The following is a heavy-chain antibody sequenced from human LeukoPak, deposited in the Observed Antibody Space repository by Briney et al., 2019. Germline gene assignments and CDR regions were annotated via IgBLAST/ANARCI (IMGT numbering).Heavy chain of an antibody. CDR1: GFTFSNYW. CDR2: IKQDGSEK. CDR3: ARDGIHYDFWSGYATRWFDP. V-gene: IGHV3-7*01. J-gene: IGHJ5*02. Sequence: PGGSLRLSCAASGFTFSNYWMSWVRQAPGKGLEWVANIKQDGSEKYYVDSVKGRFTISRDNAKNSLYLQMNSLRAEDTAVYYCARDGIHYDFWSGYATRWFDPWGQGTLVTVSS. D-gene: IGHD3-3*01.